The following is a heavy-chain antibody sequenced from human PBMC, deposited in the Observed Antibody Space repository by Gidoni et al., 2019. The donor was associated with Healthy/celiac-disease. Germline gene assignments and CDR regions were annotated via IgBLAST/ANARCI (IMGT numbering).Heavy chain of an antibody. V-gene: IGHV5-51*03. CDR3: ARPHPEATGTTLAFDI. CDR1: GYSFTSYW. J-gene: IGHJ3*02. D-gene: IGHD1-1*01. Sequence: EVQLVQSGAEVTKPGESLKISCKGSGYSFTSYWIGWVRQMPGKGLEWMGIIYPGDSDTRYSPSFQGQVTISADKSISTAYLQWSSLKASDTAMYYCARPHPEATGTTLAFDIWGQGTMVTVSS. CDR2: IYPGDSDT.